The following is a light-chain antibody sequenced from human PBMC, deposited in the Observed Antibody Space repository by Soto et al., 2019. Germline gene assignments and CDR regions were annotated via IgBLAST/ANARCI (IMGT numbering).Light chain of an antibody. CDR3: QQYGTYLWT. Sequence: DIQMTQSPSTLSASVGDRVTITCRASQSISTWLAWFQQKPGKAPKLLMYDASSLESGVPSKLGGSGSGTDFTLTISSLQPDDFSTYYCQQYGTYLWTFGQGTRVEIK. CDR1: QSISTW. J-gene: IGKJ1*01. CDR2: DAS. V-gene: IGKV1-5*01.